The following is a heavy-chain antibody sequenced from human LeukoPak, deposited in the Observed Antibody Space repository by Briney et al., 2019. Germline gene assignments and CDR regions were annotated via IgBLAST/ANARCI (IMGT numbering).Heavy chain of an antibody. CDR3: ARRTFSDNTYYYDSSGYYQL. Sequence: SVKVSCKASGYTFTSYYMHWVRQAPGQGLEWRGGIIPIFGTANYAQKFQGRVTITADESTSTAYMELSSLRSEDTAVYYCARRTFSDNTYYYDSSGYYQLWGQGTLVTVSS. CDR2: IIPIFGTA. CDR1: GYTFTSYY. D-gene: IGHD3-22*01. V-gene: IGHV1-69*13. J-gene: IGHJ1*01.